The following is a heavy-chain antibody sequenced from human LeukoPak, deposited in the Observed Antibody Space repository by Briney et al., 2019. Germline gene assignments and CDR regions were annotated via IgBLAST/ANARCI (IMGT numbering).Heavy chain of an antibody. CDR2: ISYDGSNK. CDR1: GLTFSSYG. Sequence: GGSLRLSCAASGLTFSSYGMHWVRQAPGKGLEWVAVISYDGSNKYYADSVKGRFTISRDNSKNTLYLQMNSLRAEDTGVYYCAKDPYSSSWSRIDYWGQGTLVTVSS. J-gene: IGHJ4*02. CDR3: AKDPYSSSWSRIDY. V-gene: IGHV3-30*18. D-gene: IGHD6-13*01.